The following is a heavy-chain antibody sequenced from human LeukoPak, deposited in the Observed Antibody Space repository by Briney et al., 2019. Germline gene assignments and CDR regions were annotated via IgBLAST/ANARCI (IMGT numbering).Heavy chain of an antibody. V-gene: IGHV4-30-2*01. J-gene: IGHJ4*02. CDR2: IYPRGST. D-gene: IGHD7-27*01. CDR3: ARFSPRAMGNYLDF. Sequence: SETLSLTCAVSGGSISSGSYSWSWIRQPPGKGLEWIGYIYPRGSTYYNPSLKSRLILSLDKSANQFSLNLSSVTAADTAVYYCARFSPRAMGNYLDFWGRGTLVTVSS. CDR1: GGSISSGSYS.